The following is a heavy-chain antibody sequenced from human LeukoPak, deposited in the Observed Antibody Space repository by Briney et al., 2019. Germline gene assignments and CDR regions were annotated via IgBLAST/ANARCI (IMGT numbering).Heavy chain of an antibody. Sequence: ASVKVSCKASGYTFTTFLINWVRQATGQGLEWLGRMNPNSGNTGYAQKFQGRVTMTRNTSISTAYMELSSLRSEDTAVYYCARVPPRGSVAAHQLFDIWGQGTMVTVSS. CDR3: ARVPPRGSVAAHQLFDI. J-gene: IGHJ3*02. D-gene: IGHD6-6*01. CDR2: MNPNSGNT. V-gene: IGHV1-8*01. CDR1: GYTFTTFL.